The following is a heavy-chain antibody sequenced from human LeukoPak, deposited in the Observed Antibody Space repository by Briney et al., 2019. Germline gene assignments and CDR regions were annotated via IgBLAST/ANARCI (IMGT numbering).Heavy chain of an antibody. V-gene: IGHV4-59*08. CDR3: ARLDYYGSGGT. CDR2: IYYSGST. J-gene: IGHJ5*02. D-gene: IGHD3-10*01. CDR1: GGSISSYY. Sequence: SETLSLTCTVSGGSISSYYWSWIRQPPRKGLDWIGYIYYSGSTNYNPSLKSRVTISVDTSKNQFSLKLSSVTAADTAVYYCARLDYYGSGGTWGQGTLVTVSS.